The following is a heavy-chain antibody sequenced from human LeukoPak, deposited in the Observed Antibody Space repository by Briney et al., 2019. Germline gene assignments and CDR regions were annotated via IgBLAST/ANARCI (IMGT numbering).Heavy chain of an antibody. CDR3: AHLVVTIDWRSYFDY. D-gene: IGHD3-9*01. CDR1: DFSLSTPGMG. V-gene: IGHV2-5*01. Sequence: SGPTLVKPTQTLTLTCTFSDFSLSTPGMGVGWIRQPPGKALEWLAFIYYNDDKRYSPSLRSRLTITRDPSKNQVVLAMTNMDPVDTATYYCAHLVVTIDWRSYFDYWGQGALVTVSS. CDR2: IYYNDDK. J-gene: IGHJ4*02.